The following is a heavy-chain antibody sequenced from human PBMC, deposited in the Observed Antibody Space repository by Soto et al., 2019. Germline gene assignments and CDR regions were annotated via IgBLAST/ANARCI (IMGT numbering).Heavy chain of an antibody. Sequence: QGQLVESGGGVVQPGRSLRLSCAASGFTFSNYGMHWVRQAPGKGLEWVAVISYDGSNKYYADSVKGRFTISRDNSKNTLSLQMHSLRAEDTAVYYCAKDLGSGRYLFDAFDIWGQGTMVTVSS. V-gene: IGHV3-30*18. D-gene: IGHD6-25*01. J-gene: IGHJ3*02. CDR1: GFTFSNYG. CDR3: AKDLGSGRYLFDAFDI. CDR2: ISYDGSNK.